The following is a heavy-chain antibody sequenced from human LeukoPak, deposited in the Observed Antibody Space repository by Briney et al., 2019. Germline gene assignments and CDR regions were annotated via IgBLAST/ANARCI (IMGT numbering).Heavy chain of an antibody. V-gene: IGHV4-38-2*02. CDR1: GYSISSGYY. CDR2: ICHSGST. Sequence: SETLSLTCTVSGYSISSGYYWGWIRQPPGQGLEWIGSICHSGSTYYNPSLKSRVTISVDTSKNQFSLKLSSVTAADTAVYYCARDGGVAAPPLWGQGTLVTVSS. CDR3: ARDGGVAAPPL. D-gene: IGHD6-6*01. J-gene: IGHJ4*02.